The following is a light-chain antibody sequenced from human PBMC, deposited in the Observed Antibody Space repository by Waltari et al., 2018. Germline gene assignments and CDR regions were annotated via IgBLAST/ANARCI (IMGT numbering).Light chain of an antibody. V-gene: IGKV1-39*01. CDR1: QTISSY. Sequence: ITCRTNQTISSYLSWYQQKPGRAPQLLIYAATSLHVGVPSRFSGSGSVTDFTLTISSLQPEDFATYYCQQTYTASTFGPGTKVDVK. CDR2: AAT. J-gene: IGKJ3*01. CDR3: QQTYTAST.